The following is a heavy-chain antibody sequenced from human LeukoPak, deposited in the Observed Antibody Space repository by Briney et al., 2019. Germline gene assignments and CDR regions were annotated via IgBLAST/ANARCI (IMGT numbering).Heavy chain of an antibody. D-gene: IGHD3-22*01. CDR3: ASVPFVVIIGEYFQH. CDR2: INPNSGGT. Sequence: ASVKVSCKASGYTFTGYYMHWVRQAPGQGLEWMGRINPNSGGTNYAQKFQGRVTMTRDTSISTAYMELSRLRSDDTAMYYCASVPFVVIIGEYFQHWGQGTLVTVSS. CDR1: GYTFTGYY. V-gene: IGHV1-2*06. J-gene: IGHJ1*01.